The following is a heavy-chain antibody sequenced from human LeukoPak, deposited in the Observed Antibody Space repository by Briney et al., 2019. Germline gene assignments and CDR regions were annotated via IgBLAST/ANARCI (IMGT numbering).Heavy chain of an antibody. V-gene: IGHV4-34*01. Sequence: SETLPLTCAVYGGSFSGYYWSWIRQPPGKGLEWIGEINHSGSTNYNPSLKSRVTISVDTSKNQFSLKLSSVTAADTAVYYCARALYYYYMDVWGKGTTVTVSS. CDR3: ARALYYYYMDV. CDR1: GGSFSGYY. CDR2: INHSGST. J-gene: IGHJ6*03.